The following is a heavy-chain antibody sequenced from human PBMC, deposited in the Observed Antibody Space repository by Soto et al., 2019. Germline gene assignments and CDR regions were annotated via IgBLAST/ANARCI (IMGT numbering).Heavy chain of an antibody. CDR1: GFTFSSYW. CDR3: ARRDQIAYYYGMDV. Sequence: EVQLVESGGGLVQPGGSPRLSCAASGFTFSSYWMNWVRQAPGKGLVWVSRINSDGSTTGYVDSVKGRFTISRDNAKNTLYLQMNSLRAEDTAVYYCARRDQIAYYYGMDVWGQGTTVTFSS. CDR2: INSDGSTT. D-gene: IGHD2-21*01. V-gene: IGHV3-74*01. J-gene: IGHJ6*02.